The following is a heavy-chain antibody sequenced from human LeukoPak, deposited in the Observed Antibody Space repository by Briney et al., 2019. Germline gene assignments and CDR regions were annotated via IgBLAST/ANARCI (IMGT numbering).Heavy chain of an antibody. CDR3: ARSFGYGVDAFDI. CDR1: GFTFSIYA. Sequence: HPGGSLRLSCAASGFTFSIYAMSWVRQAPGKGLEWVSAISGSGGTTYYADSVKGRFTISRDNSKNTLYLQMNSLRAEDTAVYYCARSFGYGVDAFDIWGQGTMVTVSS. D-gene: IGHD5-18*01. V-gene: IGHV3-23*01. J-gene: IGHJ3*02. CDR2: ISGSGGTT.